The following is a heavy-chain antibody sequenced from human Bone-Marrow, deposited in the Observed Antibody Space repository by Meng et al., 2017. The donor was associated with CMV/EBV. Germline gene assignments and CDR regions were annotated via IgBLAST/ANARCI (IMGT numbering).Heavy chain of an antibody. CDR1: GFTFSSYS. D-gene: IGHD6-19*01. CDR2: ISSSSSYI. CDR3: AKQLYPGIAVAGTGDY. Sequence: GESLKISCAASGFTFSSYSMNWVRQAPGKGLEWVSSISSSSSYIYYADSVKGRFTISRDNSKNTLYLQMNSLRAEDTAVYYCAKQLYPGIAVAGTGDYWGQGTLVTGSS. V-gene: IGHV3-21*01. J-gene: IGHJ4*02.